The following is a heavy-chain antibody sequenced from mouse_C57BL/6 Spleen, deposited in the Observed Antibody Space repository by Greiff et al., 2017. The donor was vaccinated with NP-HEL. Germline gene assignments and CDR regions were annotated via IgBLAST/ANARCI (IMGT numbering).Heavy chain of an antibody. CDR3: TTGTTVVGDY. V-gene: IGHV14-4*01. D-gene: IGHD1-1*01. CDR2: IDPENGDT. Sequence: EVQLKESGAELVRPGASVKLSCTASGFNIKDDYMHWVKQRPEQGLEWIGWIDPENGDTEYASKFQGKATITADTSSNTAYLQLSSLTSEDTAVYYCTTGTTVVGDYWGQGTTLTVSS. J-gene: IGHJ2*01. CDR1: GFNIKDDY.